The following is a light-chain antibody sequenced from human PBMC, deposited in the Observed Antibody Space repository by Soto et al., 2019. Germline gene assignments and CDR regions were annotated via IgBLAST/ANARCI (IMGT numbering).Light chain of an antibody. CDR2: DAV. CDR1: QSVGSY. J-gene: IGKJ4*01. CDR3: QQRSNWPPVT. Sequence: EIVLTQSPATLSLSPGERATLSCRVSQSVGSYLAWYQQKPGQAPRLVIYDAVNRATGIPARFSGSGSATDFTLTISSLEPEDFAVYYCQQRSNWPPVTFGGGTKVEIK. V-gene: IGKV3-11*01.